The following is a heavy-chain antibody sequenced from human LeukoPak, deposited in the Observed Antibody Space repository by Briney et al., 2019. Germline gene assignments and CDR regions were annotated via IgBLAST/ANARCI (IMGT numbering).Heavy chain of an antibody. J-gene: IGHJ4*02. CDR1: GFTFSSYA. Sequence: GGSLRLSCAASGFTFSSYAMSWVRQAPGKGLEWVANIKQDGSEKYYVDSVKGRFTISRDNAKNSLYLQMNSLRAEDTAVYYCARGRNYADYWGQGTLVTVSS. V-gene: IGHV3-7*01. CDR3: ARGRNYADY. CDR2: IKQDGSEK.